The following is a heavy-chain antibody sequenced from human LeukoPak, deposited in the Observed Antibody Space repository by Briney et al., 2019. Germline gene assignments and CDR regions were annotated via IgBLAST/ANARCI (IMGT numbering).Heavy chain of an antibody. V-gene: IGHV1-69*13. Sequence: SVKVSCTASGGTFSSYAISWVRQAPGQGLEWMGGIIPIFGTANYAQKFQGRVTITADESTSTAYMELSSLRSEDTAVYYCARVGGYSYGYDYWGQGTLVTVSS. J-gene: IGHJ4*02. CDR3: ARVGGYSYGYDY. CDR2: IIPIFGTA. D-gene: IGHD5-18*01. CDR1: GGTFSSYA.